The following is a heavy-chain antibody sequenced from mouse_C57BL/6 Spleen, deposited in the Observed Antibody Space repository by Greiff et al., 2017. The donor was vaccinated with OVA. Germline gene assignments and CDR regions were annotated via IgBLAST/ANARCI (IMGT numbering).Heavy chain of an antibody. CDR2: IYPGDGDT. V-gene: IGHV1-82*01. CDR1: GYAFSSSW. D-gene: IGHD2-4*01. J-gene: IGHJ4*01. CDR3: ASDSGSYAMDY. Sequence: QVQLQQSGPELVKPGASVKISCKASGYAFSSSWMNWVKQRPGKGLEWIGRIYPGDGDTNYNGKFKGKATLTADKSSSTAYMQLSSLTSEDSAVYFCASDSGSYAMDYWGQGTSVTVSS.